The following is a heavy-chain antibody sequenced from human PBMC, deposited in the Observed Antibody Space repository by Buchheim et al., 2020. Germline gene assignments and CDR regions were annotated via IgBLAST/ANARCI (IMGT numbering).Heavy chain of an antibody. D-gene: IGHD2-21*01. J-gene: IGHJ1*01. V-gene: IGHV3-48*03. CDR2: ICSSESNI. CDR3: AREQVHCGGDCKDH. Sequence: EVQLVESGGGLVQPGGSLRLSCMASGFTFSSYEMNWVRQAPGKGLEWVSYICSSESNIYYADSVKGRFTISRDNSKNSLYLQMSRLGGEDTAVDYWAREQVHCGGDCKDHWGQGT. CDR1: GFTFSSYE.